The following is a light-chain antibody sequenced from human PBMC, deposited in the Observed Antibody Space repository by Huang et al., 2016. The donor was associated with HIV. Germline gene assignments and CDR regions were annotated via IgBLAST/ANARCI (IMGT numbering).Light chain of an antibody. V-gene: IGKV1-39*01. CDR1: QNINNC. CDR3: QQSFITVPYT. Sequence: IELTQSPSSLSASVGDRVIITCRASQNINNCLNWYQQKVGKAPQLIISVVSKLKDGVPLRFSGSKSGTNFTLAINSLQPEDCATYYCQQSFITVPYTFAQGTKLEIK. CDR2: VVS. J-gene: IGKJ2*01.